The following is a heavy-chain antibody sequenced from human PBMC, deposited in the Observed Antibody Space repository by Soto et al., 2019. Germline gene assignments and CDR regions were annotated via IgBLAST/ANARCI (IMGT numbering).Heavy chain of an antibody. Sequence: QVQLQESGPGLVKPSQTLSLTCTVSGGSICSDGYYWSCIRQHPGHCLEGIGYIYYSGSTYYNPSLKSRVTMSVDTSKNQFSRKLSSVTAADTAVYYCAGEGGSGSYYPENWFDPWGQGTMVPVSS. V-gene: IGHV4-31*03. J-gene: IGHJ5*02. CDR2: IYYSGST. D-gene: IGHD3-10*01. CDR1: GGSICSDGYY. CDR3: AGEGGSGSYYPENWFDP.